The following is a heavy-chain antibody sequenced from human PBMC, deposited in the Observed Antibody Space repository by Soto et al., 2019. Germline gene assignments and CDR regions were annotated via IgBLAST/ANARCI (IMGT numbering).Heavy chain of an antibody. D-gene: IGHD4-17*01. J-gene: IGHJ4*02. V-gene: IGHV1-18*01. Sequence: QAQLVQSGAEVKEPGDSVKVSCKASGYSFTTSGITSGRQAPGQGREWMGGISTYNGNTNYAQKLQDRVTLTTDTSTSTAYMELRSLRSNDTAVDHCVRRLYGDYAYWGQGTLFTV. CDR2: ISTYNGNT. CDR3: VRRLYGDYAY. CDR1: GYSFTTSG.